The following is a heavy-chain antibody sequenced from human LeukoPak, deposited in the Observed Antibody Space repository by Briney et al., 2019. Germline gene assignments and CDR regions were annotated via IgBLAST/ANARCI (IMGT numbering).Heavy chain of an antibody. CDR2: SYSGGSR. CDR1: GFTVSTDH. J-gene: IGHJ4*02. D-gene: IGHD1-26*01. CDR3: ARVWELSFDH. Sequence: PGGSLRLSCAASGFTVSTDHMSWVRQAPGKGLEWVAVSYSGGSRHYAESVKGRFTISGDNSKNTLYLQMNSLRAEDTALYYCARVWELSFDHWGQGTLVTVSS. V-gene: IGHV3-53*01.